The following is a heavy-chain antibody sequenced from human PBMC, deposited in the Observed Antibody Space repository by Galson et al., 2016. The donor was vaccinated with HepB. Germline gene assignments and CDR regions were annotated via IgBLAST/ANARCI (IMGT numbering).Heavy chain of an antibody. J-gene: IGHJ3*01. Sequence: SETLSLTCGVYGGSFGDYSWTWLRQSPGKGLEWIGEINPSGSTNHNPSLKSRVTLSEDTSKNHFSLNLTSVTAADTAVYYCARGYRKRLAARDFYDNIRYRGSAFDLWGQGTMVTVSS. D-gene: IGHD3-16*02. CDR3: ARGYRKRLAARDFYDNIRYRGSAFDL. CDR2: INPSGST. V-gene: IGHV4-34*01. CDR1: GGSFGDYS.